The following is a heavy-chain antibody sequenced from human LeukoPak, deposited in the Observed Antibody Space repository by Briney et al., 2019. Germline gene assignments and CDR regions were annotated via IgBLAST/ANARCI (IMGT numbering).Heavy chain of an antibody. J-gene: IGHJ4*02. Sequence: SETLSLTCAVYGGSFSGYYWSWIRQPPGKGLEWIGEINHSGSTNYNPSLKSRVTISVDTSKNQFSLKLSSVTAADTAVYYCARGLPATGYCSGGSCYGLSFDSWGQGTLVTVSS. V-gene: IGHV4-34*01. D-gene: IGHD2-15*01. CDR3: ARGLPATGYCSGGSCYGLSFDS. CDR2: INHSGST. CDR1: GGSFSGYY.